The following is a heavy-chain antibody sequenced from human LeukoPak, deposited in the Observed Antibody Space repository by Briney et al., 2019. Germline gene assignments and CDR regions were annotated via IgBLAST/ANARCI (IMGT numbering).Heavy chain of an antibody. CDR1: GFTLSSYN. J-gene: IGHJ4*02. D-gene: IGHD1-26*01. CDR3: ARDQGGSDPYYFDY. Sequence: GGSLRLSCAASGFTLSSYNMNWVRQAPGKGLEWVSSISSSSTYIYYADSVKGRFTISRDNAKKSLYLQMNSLRAEDTAVYYCARDQGGSDPYYFDYWGQGTLVTVSS. V-gene: IGHV3-21*01. CDR2: ISSSSTYI.